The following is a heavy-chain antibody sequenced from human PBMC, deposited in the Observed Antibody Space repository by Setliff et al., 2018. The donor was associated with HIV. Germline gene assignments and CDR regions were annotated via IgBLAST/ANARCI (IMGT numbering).Heavy chain of an antibody. CDR2: TSSGGITS. D-gene: IGHD7-27*01. CDR3: ARLSGGRFYYCMDV. V-gene: IGHV3-11*04. Sequence: LRLSCATSGFTFSDFYMSWIRQAPGKGLECFSYTSSGGITSYYADSVKGRFTVSRDNAKNSLYLQMSSLRAEDTAVYYCARLSGGRFYYCMDVWGKGTTVTVSS. J-gene: IGHJ6*03. CDR1: GFTFSDFY.